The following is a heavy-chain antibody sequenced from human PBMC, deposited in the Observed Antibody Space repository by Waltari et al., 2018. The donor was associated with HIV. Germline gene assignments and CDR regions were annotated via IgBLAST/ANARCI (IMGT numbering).Heavy chain of an antibody. D-gene: IGHD2-15*01. V-gene: IGHV4-34*01. CDR3: ARDVVVVAAISHDYYGMDV. J-gene: IGHJ6*02. Sequence: QVQLQQWGAGLLKPSETLSLTCAVYGGSFSGYYWSWIRQPPGKGLEWIGEINHSGSTNYNPSLKSRVTISVDTSKNQFSLKLSSVTAADTAVYYCARDVVVVAAISHDYYGMDVWGQGTTVTVSS. CDR2: INHSGST. CDR1: GGSFSGYY.